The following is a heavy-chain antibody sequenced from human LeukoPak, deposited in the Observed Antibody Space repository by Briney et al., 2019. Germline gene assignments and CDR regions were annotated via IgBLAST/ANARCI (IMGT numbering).Heavy chain of an antibody. D-gene: IGHD3-16*01. V-gene: IGHV5-51*01. CDR1: GYSFTDYW. CDR3: ARRLGTYFDS. CDR2: IYPADSDT. J-gene: IGHJ4*02. Sequence: GESLKISCKGSGYSFTDYWIGWVRQMPGKGLEWMCIIYPADSDTRYSPSFQDQVTISADKSITTAYLQWSSLKASDTAMYYCARRLGTYFDSWGQGTLVTVSS.